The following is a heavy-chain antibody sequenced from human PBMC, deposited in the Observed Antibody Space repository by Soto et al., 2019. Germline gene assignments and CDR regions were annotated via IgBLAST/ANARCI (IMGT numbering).Heavy chain of an antibody. D-gene: IGHD3-10*01. Sequence: QVQLVQSGAEVKKPGASVKVSCKASGYTFTSYYMHWVRQAPGQGLEWMGIINPSGGSTSYAQKFQGRVTMTRDTSTSTVYMELSSLRSEDTAVYYCARGVRGPFGDDYGMDVWGQGTTVTVSS. CDR2: INPSGGST. J-gene: IGHJ6*02. CDR3: ARGVRGPFGDDYGMDV. V-gene: IGHV1-46*01. CDR1: GYTFTSYY.